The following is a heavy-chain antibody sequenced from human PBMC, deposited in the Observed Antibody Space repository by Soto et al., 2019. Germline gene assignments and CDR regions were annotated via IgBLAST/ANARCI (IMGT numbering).Heavy chain of an antibody. D-gene: IGHD6-19*01. CDR1: GFTFSSYY. J-gene: IGHJ5*02. V-gene: IGHV3-30*18. CDR2: IYYDGGNK. CDR3: AKHLRLGSGWNGNWFDP. Sequence: PGGSLRPSCSGSGFTFSSYYMHWVRQAPRKGLEWVAVIYYDGGNKYYADSVKGRFTISRDNSKNTLYLQMNSLSAEDTAVYFCAKHLRLGSGWNGNWFDPWGQGTLVTGSS.